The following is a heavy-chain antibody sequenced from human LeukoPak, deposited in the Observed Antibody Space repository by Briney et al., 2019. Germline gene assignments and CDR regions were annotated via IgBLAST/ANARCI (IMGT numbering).Heavy chain of an antibody. CDR1: GFTFSSYG. V-gene: IGHV3-23*01. D-gene: IGHD2-15*01. CDR3: AKDLGYCSGGSCRSFDP. Sequence: GGSLRLSCAASGFTFSSYGMSWVRQAPGKGLEWVSAISDSGDYTNYADSVKGRFTISRDNSKNTLYLQMNSLRAEDTAVYYCAKDLGYCSGGSCRSFDPWGQGTLVTVSS. J-gene: IGHJ5*02. CDR2: ISDSGDYT.